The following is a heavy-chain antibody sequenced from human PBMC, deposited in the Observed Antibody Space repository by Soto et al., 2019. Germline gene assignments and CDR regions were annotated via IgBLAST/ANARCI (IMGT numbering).Heavy chain of an antibody. V-gene: IGHV5-51*01. D-gene: IGHD2-15*01. J-gene: IGHJ6*02. Sequence: GESLKISCRGSGYDFNTNWFGWVCQLPGRGLEWVGIMYPGDSDTRYSPSFQGQVTITADKSTSTAYLQWNTLKASDTAMYYCARRSIGVVAATQYYGMDVWGQGTTVTVSS. CDR2: MYPGDSDT. CDR3: ARRSIGVVAATQYYGMDV. CDR1: GYDFNTNW.